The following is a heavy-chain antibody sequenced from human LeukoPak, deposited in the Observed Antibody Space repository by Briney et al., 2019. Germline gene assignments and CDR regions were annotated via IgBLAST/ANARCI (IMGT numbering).Heavy chain of an antibody. D-gene: IGHD5-24*01. CDR3: ARGLVEMATRYFDL. Sequence: SETLSLTCTVSGGSISSSSYYWGWIRQPPGKGLEWIGTIYYSGSTYYNPSLKSRVTISVDTSKNQFSLKLSSVTAADTAVYYCARGLVEMATRYFDLWSRGTLVTVSS. J-gene: IGHJ2*01. V-gene: IGHV4-39*01. CDR1: GGSISSSSYY. CDR2: IYYSGST.